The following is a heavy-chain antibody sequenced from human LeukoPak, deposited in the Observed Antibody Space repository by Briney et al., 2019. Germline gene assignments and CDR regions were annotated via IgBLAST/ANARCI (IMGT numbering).Heavy chain of an antibody. V-gene: IGHV4-30-4*01. J-gene: IGHJ4*02. CDR1: GGSISSGDYY. D-gene: IGHD6-13*01. Sequence: SETLSLTCTVSGGSISSGDYYWSWIRQPPGKGLEWIGYIYSSGSTDYNPSLKSRLAISVDTPKNQFSLKVTSVTAADTAVYYCARGRSAAGNFDYWGQGTLVTVSS. CDR3: ARGRSAAGNFDY. CDR2: IYSSGST.